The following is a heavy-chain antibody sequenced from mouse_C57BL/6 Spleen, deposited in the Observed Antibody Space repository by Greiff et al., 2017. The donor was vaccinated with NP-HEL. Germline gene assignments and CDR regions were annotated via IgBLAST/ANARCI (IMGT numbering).Heavy chain of an antibody. Sequence: LQQSGASVKLSCKATGYTFTGYWLAWVKQRPGHGLEWIGEILPGSGSTNYNEKFKGKATFTADTSSNTAYMQLSSLTTEDSAIYYGARRALRPRYFDVWGTGTTVTVSS. CDR3: ARRALRPRYFDV. D-gene: IGHD1-1*01. J-gene: IGHJ1*03. V-gene: IGHV1-9*01. CDR2: ILPGSGST. CDR1: GYTFTGYW.